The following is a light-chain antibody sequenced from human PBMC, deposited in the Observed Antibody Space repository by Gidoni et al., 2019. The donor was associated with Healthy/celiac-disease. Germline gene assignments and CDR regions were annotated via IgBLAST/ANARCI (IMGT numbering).Light chain of an antibody. CDR2: ATS. V-gene: IGKV1-39*01. Sequence: DIEVTQSPSSLSASVGDRVTITCRANQTRSSYLNWIQQKPGKAPKLLIYATSSLQSGVPSRFSCSGAGTDFTLTISSLQPEDFATYYCQQSYSTPLLTFGGGTKVEIK. CDR1: QTRSSY. CDR3: QQSYSTPLLT. J-gene: IGKJ4*01.